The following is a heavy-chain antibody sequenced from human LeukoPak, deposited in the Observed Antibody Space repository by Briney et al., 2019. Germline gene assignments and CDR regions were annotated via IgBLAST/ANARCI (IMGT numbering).Heavy chain of an antibody. CDR1: GYTFTEYY. V-gene: IGHV1-2*02. CDR2: INPNSGGT. CDR3: AREIFCSSINCEIAASGY. J-gene: IGHJ4*02. Sequence: GASVKVSCKTSGYTFTEYYIHWVRQAPGQGLEWMGWINPNSGGTNYAPEFQGRVTVTRDTSISTAYRDLSRLRSDDTAVYYCAREIFCSSINCEIAASGYWGQGTLVTVSS. D-gene: IGHD2-2*01.